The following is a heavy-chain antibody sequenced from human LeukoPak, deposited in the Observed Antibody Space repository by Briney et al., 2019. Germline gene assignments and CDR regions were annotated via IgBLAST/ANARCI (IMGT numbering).Heavy chain of an antibody. V-gene: IGHV4-30-4*01. CDR3: ARAAYSGYDFNY. CDR2: IYYSGST. D-gene: IGHD5-12*01. J-gene: IGHJ4*02. CDR1: GGSISSGDYY. Sequence: PSETLSLTCTVSGGSISSGDYYWSWIRQPPGKGLEWIGYIYYSGSTYYNPSLKSRVTISVDTSKNQFSLKLSSVTAADMAVYYCARAAYSGYDFNYWGQGTLVTVSS.